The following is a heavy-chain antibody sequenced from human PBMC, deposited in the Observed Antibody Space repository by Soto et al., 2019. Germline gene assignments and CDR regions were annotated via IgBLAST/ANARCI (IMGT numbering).Heavy chain of an antibody. D-gene: IGHD2-21*01. CDR1: GFTSITYS. J-gene: IGHJ4*02. V-gene: IGHV3-21*01. CDR2: ISSSSSYI. CDR3: ARSSYNMGVVY. Sequence: GSLRLSCASSGFTSITYSMNWVRQAPGKGLEWVSSISSSSSYIYYADSVKGRFTISRDNAKNSLYLQMNSLRAEDTAVYYCARSSYNMGVVYWGQGTPVTVSS.